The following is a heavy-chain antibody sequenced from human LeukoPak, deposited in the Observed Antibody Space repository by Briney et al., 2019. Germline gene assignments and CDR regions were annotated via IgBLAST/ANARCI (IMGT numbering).Heavy chain of an antibody. CDR1: EFTFSSYS. CDR2: ISSSSSTI. V-gene: IGHV3-48*04. J-gene: IGHJ5*02. CDR3: ARDFVVAPHLNWFDP. Sequence: PGGSLRLSCAASEFTFSSYSMNWVRQAPGKGLEWVSYISSSSSTIYYADSVKGRFTISRDNAKNSLYLQMNSLRAEDTAVYYCARDFVVAPHLNWFDPWGQGTLVTVSS. D-gene: IGHD2-2*01.